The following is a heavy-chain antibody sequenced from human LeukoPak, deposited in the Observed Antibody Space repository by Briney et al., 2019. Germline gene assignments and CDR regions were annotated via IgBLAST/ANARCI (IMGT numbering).Heavy chain of an antibody. CDR3: AKDTLAARPGFDY. J-gene: IGHJ4*02. CDR1: GFTVSSNY. CDR2: IYSGGST. V-gene: IGHV3-53*05. D-gene: IGHD6-6*01. Sequence: GGSLRLSCAASGFTVSSNYMSWVRQAPGKGLEWVSVIYSGGSTYYADSVKGRFTISRDNSKNTLYLQMNSLRAEDTAVYYCAKDTLAARPGFDYWGQGTLVTVSS.